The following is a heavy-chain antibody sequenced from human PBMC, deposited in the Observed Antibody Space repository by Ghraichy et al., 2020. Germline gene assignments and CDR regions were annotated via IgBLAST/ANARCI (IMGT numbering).Heavy chain of an antibody. CDR1: GGSISSGSYY. Sequence: SETLSLTCTVSGGSISSGSYYWSWIRQPAGKGLEWIGRIYTSGSTNYNPSLKSRVTISVDTSKNQFSLKLSSVTAADTAVYYCASVRADYYGSGSYYYWGQGTLVTVSS. CDR2: IYTSGST. CDR3: ASVRADYYGSGSYYY. D-gene: IGHD3-10*01. V-gene: IGHV4-61*02. J-gene: IGHJ4*02.